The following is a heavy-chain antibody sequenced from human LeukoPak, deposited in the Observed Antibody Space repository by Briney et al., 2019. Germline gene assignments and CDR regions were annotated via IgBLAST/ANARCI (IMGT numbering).Heavy chain of an antibody. V-gene: IGHV4-4*07. Sequence: SETLSLTCSVSGGSIISNFCSWIRQPAGKGLEGRGGIFTTGSTNYNPSLKSLVTMSVDTSKTQFSLRLTSVTAADTAVYYCASGVIGHCSTTTCYDYMDVWGKGTTVTVSS. CDR3: ASGVIGHCSTTTCYDYMDV. D-gene: IGHD2-2*01. CDR1: GGSIISNF. J-gene: IGHJ6*03. CDR2: IFTTGST.